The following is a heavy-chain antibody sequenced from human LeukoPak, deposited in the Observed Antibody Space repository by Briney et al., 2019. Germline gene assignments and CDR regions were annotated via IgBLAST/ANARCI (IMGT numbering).Heavy chain of an antibody. CDR1: GFTFSSYA. D-gene: IGHD3-22*01. V-gene: IGHV3-23*01. J-gene: IGHJ4*02. CDR3: AKDPWRGYYDSSGYTRGNRASGSYFDY. CDR2: ISGSGGST. Sequence: GGSLRLSCAASGFTFSSYAMSWVRQAPGKGLEWVSAISGSGGSTYYADSVKGRFTMSRDNSKNTLYLQMNSLRAEDTAVYYCAKDPWRGYYDSSGYTRGNRASGSYFDYWGQGTLVTVSS.